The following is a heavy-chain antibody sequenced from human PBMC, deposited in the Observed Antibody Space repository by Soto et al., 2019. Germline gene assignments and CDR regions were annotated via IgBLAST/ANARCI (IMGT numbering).Heavy chain of an antibody. CDR1: GYTLTELS. Sequence: GASGKVSCKVSGYTLTELSMHWVRQAPGKGLEWMGGFDPEDGETIYAQKFQGRVTMTEDTSTDTAYMELSSLRSEDTAVYYCATSMVRGLYDAFDIWGQGTMVTVSS. D-gene: IGHD3-10*01. J-gene: IGHJ3*02. V-gene: IGHV1-24*01. CDR2: FDPEDGET. CDR3: ATSMVRGLYDAFDI.